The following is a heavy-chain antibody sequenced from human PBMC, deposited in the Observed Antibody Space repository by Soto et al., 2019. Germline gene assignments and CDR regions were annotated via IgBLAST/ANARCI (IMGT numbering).Heavy chain of an antibody. Sequence: QVQLQESGPGLVKPSETLSLTCTVSGGSISSYYWSWIRQPPGKGLEWIGYIYYSGNTNYNPSIKSRVTISVDTSKNQFSLKLSSVTAADTAVYYCAREATGGWFDPWGQGTLVTVSS. V-gene: IGHV4-59*01. J-gene: IGHJ5*02. D-gene: IGHD2-15*01. CDR1: GGSISSYY. CDR3: AREATGGWFDP. CDR2: IYYSGNT.